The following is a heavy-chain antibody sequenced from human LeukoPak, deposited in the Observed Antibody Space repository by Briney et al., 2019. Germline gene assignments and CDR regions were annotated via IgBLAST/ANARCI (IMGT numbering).Heavy chain of an antibody. CDR1: GYTFTSYY. Sequence: GASVKVSCKASGYTFTSYYMYWVRQAPGQGLEWMGIINPNRGSTSYAQKFQGRVTMTRDMSTSTVYMELRSLRSDDTAVYYCAREGWTTAGYYYYYYMDVWAKGTMVTVSS. J-gene: IGHJ6*03. V-gene: IGHV1-46*01. CDR2: INPNRGST. CDR3: AREGWTTAGYYYYYYMDV. D-gene: IGHD4-17*01.